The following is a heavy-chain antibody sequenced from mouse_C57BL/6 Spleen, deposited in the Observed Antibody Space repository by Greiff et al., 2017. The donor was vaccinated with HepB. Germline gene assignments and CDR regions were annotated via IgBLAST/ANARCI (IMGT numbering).Heavy chain of an antibody. CDR1: GYAFTNYL. V-gene: IGHV1-54*01. J-gene: IGHJ3*01. CDR3: ARGGYLFAY. D-gene: IGHD3-1*01. CDR2: INPGSGGT. Sequence: QVQLKQSGAELVRPGTSVKVSCKASGYAFTNYLIEWVKQRPGQGLEWIGVINPGSGGTNYNEKFKGKATLTADKSSSTAYMQLSSLTSEDSAVYFCARGGYLFAYWGQGTLVTVSA.